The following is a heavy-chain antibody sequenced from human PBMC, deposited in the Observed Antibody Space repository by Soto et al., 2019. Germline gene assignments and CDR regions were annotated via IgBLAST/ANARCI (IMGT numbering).Heavy chain of an antibody. CDR2: VNWNGGST. J-gene: IGHJ4*02. CDR1: GFTFDDYG. Sequence: EVQLVESGGGVLQPGGSLRLSCAASGFTFDDYGMSWARQAPGKGLEWVSGVNWNGGSTGYADSVKGRFTISRDNAKNFLYLQMNSLSAEDTAFYYCVRGASLNFDYWGQGTLVTVSS. D-gene: IGHD1-26*01. V-gene: IGHV3-20*04. CDR3: VRGASLNFDY.